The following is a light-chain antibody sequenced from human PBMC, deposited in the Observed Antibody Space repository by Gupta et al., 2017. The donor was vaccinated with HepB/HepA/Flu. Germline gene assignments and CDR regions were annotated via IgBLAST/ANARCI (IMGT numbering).Light chain of an antibody. Sequence: QLVLPPSPSASASLGASVKLTCTLSSGHSRYAIAWHKLQPEKDPRFLMMLNSDRRNIKGDGIPDRFAGSSSGAATGLTIASLQSEDEADYYCQTEGTGIHVVFGGGTKLTVL. J-gene: IGLJ2*01. CDR1: SGHSRYA. V-gene: IGLV4-69*01. CDR3: QTEGTGIHVV. CDR2: LNSDRRN.